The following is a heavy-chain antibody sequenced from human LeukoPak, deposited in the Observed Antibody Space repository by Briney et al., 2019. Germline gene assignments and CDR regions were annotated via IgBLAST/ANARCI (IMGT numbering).Heavy chain of an antibody. CDR2: IKNDGSDK. V-gene: IGHV3-7*01. CDR1: GFSFSAAW. J-gene: IGHJ4*02. Sequence: GGSLRLSCEASGFSFSAAWMTWVRQAPGRGLEWVATIKNDGSDKYYVDSVKGRFTLSRDNANNLVYLQTNSLRVEDTAVYFCVNLGYSDGGQGTLVTVSS. D-gene: IGHD5-12*01. CDR3: VNLGYSD.